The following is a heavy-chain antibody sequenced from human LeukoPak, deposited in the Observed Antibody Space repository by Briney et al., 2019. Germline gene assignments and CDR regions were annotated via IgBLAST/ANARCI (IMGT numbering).Heavy chain of an antibody. CDR3: ARVGGSWDYFDY. Sequence: SVKVSCKASGYTFTSYAMHWVRQAPGQRLEWMGRIIPILGIANYAQKFQGRVTITADKSTSTAYMELSSLRSEDTAVYYCARVGGSWDYFDYWGQGTLVTVSS. D-gene: IGHD6-13*01. CDR1: GYTFTSYA. CDR2: IIPILGIA. J-gene: IGHJ4*02. V-gene: IGHV1-69*04.